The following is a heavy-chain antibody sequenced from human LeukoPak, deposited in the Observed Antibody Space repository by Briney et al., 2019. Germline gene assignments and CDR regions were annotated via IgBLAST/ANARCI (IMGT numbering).Heavy chain of an antibody. D-gene: IGHD4-17*01. CDR3: ARGGMATVTLDY. CDR1: GGSISSYY. Sequence: PSETLSLTCTVSGGSISSYYWSWIRQPPGKGLEWIGYIYYSGSTNSNPSLKSRVSISVDTSKNQFSLKLNSVTAADTAVYYCARGGMATVTLDYWGQGTLVTVSS. CDR2: IYYSGST. J-gene: IGHJ4*02. V-gene: IGHV4-59*01.